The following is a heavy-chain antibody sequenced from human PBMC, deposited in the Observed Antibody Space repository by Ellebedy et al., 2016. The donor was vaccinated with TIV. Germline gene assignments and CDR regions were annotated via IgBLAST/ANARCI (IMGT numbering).Heavy chain of an antibody. D-gene: IGHD1-20*01. J-gene: IGHJ3*02. V-gene: IGHV4-59*08. CDR3: ARGLTGNAFDI. CDR2: IFYSGST. Sequence: MPSETLSLTCTGSGGSISSYYWSWIRQPPGKGLEWIGYIFYSGSTNYNPSLKSRVTISVDRSKKQISLELNSVTAADTAEYFCARGLTGNAFDIWGQGTMVTVSS. CDR1: GGSISSYY.